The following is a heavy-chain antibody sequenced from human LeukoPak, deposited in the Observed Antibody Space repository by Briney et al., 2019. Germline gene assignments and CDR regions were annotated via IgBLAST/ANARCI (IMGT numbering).Heavy chain of an antibody. CDR2: ISAYNGNT. D-gene: IGHD3-3*01. V-gene: IGHV1-18*01. CDR1: GYTFTSYG. Sequence: GASVKVSCKASGYTFTSYGISWVRQAPRQGLEWMGWISAYNGNTNYAQKLQGRVTMTTDTSTSTAYMELRSLRSDDTAVYYCARDGMRFLEWLKVDPFDYWGQGTLVTVSS. CDR3: ARDGMRFLEWLKVDPFDY. J-gene: IGHJ4*02.